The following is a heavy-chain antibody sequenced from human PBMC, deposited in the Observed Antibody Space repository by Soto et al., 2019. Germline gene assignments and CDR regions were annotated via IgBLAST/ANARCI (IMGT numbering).Heavy chain of an antibody. V-gene: IGHV4-34*01. J-gene: IGHJ4*02. Sequence: SETLSLTCAVYGGSFSGYYWSWIRQPPGKGLEWIGEINHSGSTNYNPSLKSRVTISVDTSKNQFSLKLSSVTAADTAVYYYARTNPTHYYDSSGYYSWGQGTLVTVSS. CDR3: ARTNPTHYYDSSGYYS. CDR2: INHSGST. CDR1: GGSFSGYY. D-gene: IGHD3-22*01.